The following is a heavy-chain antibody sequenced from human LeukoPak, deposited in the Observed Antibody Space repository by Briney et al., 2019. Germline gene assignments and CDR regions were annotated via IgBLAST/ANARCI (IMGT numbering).Heavy chain of an antibody. J-gene: IGHJ4*02. Sequence: GGSLSLSCAASGFTFSSYAMHWVRQAPGKGLGWVAVISYDGSNKYYADSVKGRFTNSRDKSKNTLYLQMNRLRAEDTAVYYCATAGGRRMATNKGYFDYWGQGTLVTVSS. V-gene: IGHV3-30-3*01. D-gene: IGHD5-24*01. CDR2: ISYDGSNK. CDR3: ATAGGRRMATNKGYFDY. CDR1: GFTFSSYA.